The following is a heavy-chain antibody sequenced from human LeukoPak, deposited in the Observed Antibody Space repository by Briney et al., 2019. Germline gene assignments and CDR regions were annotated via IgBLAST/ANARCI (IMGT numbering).Heavy chain of an antibody. CDR3: TTIRGFCSGRSCLGY. CDR1: GFTFSSYS. D-gene: IGHD2-15*01. Sequence: GGSLRLSCAASGFTFSSYSMNWVRQAPGKGLEWVSYISSTTIHYADSVKGRFTISRDSAKDSLYLQMNSLRAEDTAVYYCTTIRGFCSGRSCLGYWGQGTLVTVSS. J-gene: IGHJ4*02. CDR2: ISSTTI. V-gene: IGHV3-48*01.